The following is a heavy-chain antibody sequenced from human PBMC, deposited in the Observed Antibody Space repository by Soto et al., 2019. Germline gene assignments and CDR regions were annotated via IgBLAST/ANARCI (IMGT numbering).Heavy chain of an antibody. CDR3: AKHRIALIVVKMAFDF. J-gene: IGHJ3*01. V-gene: IGHV3-23*01. CDR2: ISDSGSTT. CDR1: GFTFSDYA. D-gene: IGHD2-21*01. Sequence: PGGSLRLSCAASGFTFSDYAMTWVRQAPGKGLEWVASISDSGSTTYYADSVKGRFTISRDNSKNTFYLQMNTLSGDDTAVYYCAKHRIALIVVKMAFDFWGQGTMVTVSS.